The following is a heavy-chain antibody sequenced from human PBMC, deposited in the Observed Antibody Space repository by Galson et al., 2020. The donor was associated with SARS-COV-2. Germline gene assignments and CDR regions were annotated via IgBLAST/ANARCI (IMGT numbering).Heavy chain of an antibody. D-gene: IGHD4-17*01. J-gene: IGHJ5*02. CDR3: TKEDYGDYGGPWFDP. CDR1: GGSLTSGSYY. CDR2: IYISGNT. V-gene: IGHV4-61*02. Sequence: PSETLSLTCTVSGGSLTSGSYYWTWIRQPAGKGLEWIGRIYISGNTDYNPSLRSRVTISLDTSKKQFSLKLKSVTAADTAVYYCTKEDYGDYGGPWFDPWGQGTLVTVSS.